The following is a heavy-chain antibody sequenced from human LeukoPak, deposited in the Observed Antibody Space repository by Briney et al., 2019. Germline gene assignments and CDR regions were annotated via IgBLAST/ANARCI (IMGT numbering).Heavy chain of an antibody. CDR2: INHSGST. J-gene: IGHJ4*02. CDR1: GGSFSGYY. D-gene: IGHD3-16*01. Sequence: NASETLSLTCAVYGGSFSGYYWSWIRQPPGKGLEWIGEINHSGSTNYNPSLKSRVTISVDTSKNQFSLKLSSVTAADTAVYYCARGRVFMITFGGDRRLVFDYWGQGTLVTVSS. CDR3: ARGRVFMITFGGDRRLVFDY. V-gene: IGHV4-34*01.